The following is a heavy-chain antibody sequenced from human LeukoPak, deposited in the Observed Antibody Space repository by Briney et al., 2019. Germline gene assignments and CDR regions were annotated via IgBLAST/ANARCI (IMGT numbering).Heavy chain of an antibody. Sequence: GSLRLSCAASGFTFSSYAMSWIRQPAGKGLEWIGRIYTSGSTNYNPSLKSRVTISVDTSKNQFSLKLRSVTAADTAVYYCARGSGYSYGYYYFDYWGQGTLVTVSS. J-gene: IGHJ4*02. CDR3: ARGSGYSYGYYYFDY. D-gene: IGHD5-18*01. CDR1: GFTFSSYA. V-gene: IGHV4-4*07. CDR2: IYTSGST.